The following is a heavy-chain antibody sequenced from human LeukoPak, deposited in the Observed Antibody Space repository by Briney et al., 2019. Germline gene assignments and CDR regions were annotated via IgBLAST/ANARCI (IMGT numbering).Heavy chain of an antibody. CDR3: AKSGLNRFDY. CDR1: GFTFDDYA. CDR2: ISWNSGSI. J-gene: IGHJ4*02. V-gene: IGHV3-9*01. Sequence: GGSLRLSCAASGFTFDDYAMHWVRQAPGKGLEWVSGISWNSGSIGYADSVKGRFTISRDNAKNSLYLQMNSLRAEDTAVYYCAKSGLNRFDYWGQGTLVTVSS. D-gene: IGHD2-15*01.